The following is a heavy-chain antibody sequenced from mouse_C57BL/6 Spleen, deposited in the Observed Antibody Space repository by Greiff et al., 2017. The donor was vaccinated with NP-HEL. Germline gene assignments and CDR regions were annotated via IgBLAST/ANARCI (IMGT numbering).Heavy chain of an antibody. Sequence: VQLQQPGAELVKPGASVKLSCKASGYTFTSYWMQWVKQRPGQGLEWIGEIDPSDSYTNYNQKFKGKATLTVDTSSSTAYMQLSSLTSEDSAVYYCARVDGYYGDYFDYWGQGTTLTVSS. CDR2: IDPSDSYT. J-gene: IGHJ2*01. CDR1: GYTFTSYW. CDR3: ARVDGYYGDYFDY. V-gene: IGHV1-50*01. D-gene: IGHD2-3*01.